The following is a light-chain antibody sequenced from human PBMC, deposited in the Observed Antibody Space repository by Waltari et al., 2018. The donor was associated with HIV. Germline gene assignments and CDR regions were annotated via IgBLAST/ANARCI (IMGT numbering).Light chain of an antibody. CDR1: SSDVGRYNL. J-gene: IGLJ1*01. CDR2: EVS. Sequence: QSALTQPASVSGSPGQSITISCTGTSSDVGRYNLVSWYQQHPGKAPKLMIYEVSKRPSGVSNRFSGSKSGNTASLTISGLQAEDEADYYCCSYAGSSLYVFGTGTKVTVL. V-gene: IGLV2-23*02. CDR3: CSYAGSSLYV.